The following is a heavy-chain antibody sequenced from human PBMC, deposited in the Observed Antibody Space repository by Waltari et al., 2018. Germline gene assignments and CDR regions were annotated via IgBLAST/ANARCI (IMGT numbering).Heavy chain of an antibody. V-gene: IGHV3-7*01. CDR3: RVYSHGPFDV. CDR2: RNKDGTDK. J-gene: IGHJ3*01. D-gene: IGHD5-18*01. Sequence: EVQLVDSGGGLVQPGESLRLSCATSGFTFTDYWMSWLRQAPGQGPEWVATRNKDGTDKYYVDSVEGRFTISRDNAKNSLYLQMNSLRAEDTALYYCRVYSHGPFDVWGQGTMVTVSS. CDR1: GFTFTDYW.